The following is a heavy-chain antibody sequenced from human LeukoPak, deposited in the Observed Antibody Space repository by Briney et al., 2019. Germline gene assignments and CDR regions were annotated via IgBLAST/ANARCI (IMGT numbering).Heavy chain of an antibody. J-gene: IGHJ4*02. Sequence: SETLSLTCTVSGYSISSGYYWGWIRQPPGKGLEWIGSIYHSGSTYYNPSLKSRVTIPVDTSKNQFSLKLSSVTAADTAVYYCARDNIVVVAATKAYYFDYWGQGTLVTVSS. CDR2: IYHSGST. CDR1: GYSISSGYY. D-gene: IGHD2-15*01. CDR3: ARDNIVVVAATKAYYFDY. V-gene: IGHV4-38-2*02.